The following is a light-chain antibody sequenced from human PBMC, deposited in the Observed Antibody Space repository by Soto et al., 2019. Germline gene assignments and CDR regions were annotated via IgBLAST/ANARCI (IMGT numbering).Light chain of an antibody. V-gene: IGKV3-15*01. J-gene: IGKJ2*04. CDR2: GAS. Sequence: EIVMTQYPDTLSVSPGERATLSCRASQSVSSDLAWYHQKPGQAPRLLIYGASTRATGIPARFSGSGSGTEFTLTINSLQSEDFAVYCCQESTFWPRSFG. CDR3: QESTFWPRS. CDR1: QSVSSD.